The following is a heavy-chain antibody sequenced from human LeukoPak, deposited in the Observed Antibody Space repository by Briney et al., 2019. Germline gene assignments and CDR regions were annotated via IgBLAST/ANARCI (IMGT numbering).Heavy chain of an antibody. J-gene: IGHJ4*02. V-gene: IGHV4-34*01. CDR2: INHSGST. Sequence: SETLSPTCADYGGSFSGYYWSWIRQPPGKGLEWIGEINHSGSTNYNPSLKSRVTISVDTSKNQFSLKLSSVTAADTAVYYCAITRPGWIDYWGQGTLVTVSS. CDR3: AITRPGWIDY. CDR1: GGSFSGYY. D-gene: IGHD6-19*01.